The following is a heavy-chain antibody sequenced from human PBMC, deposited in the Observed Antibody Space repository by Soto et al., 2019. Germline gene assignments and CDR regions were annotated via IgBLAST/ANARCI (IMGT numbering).Heavy chain of an antibody. D-gene: IGHD2-21*01. CDR3: ARLICASSICYFPAWFDP. Sequence: QVQLQESGPGLVKPSQTLSLTCTVSGDSINSDGYFWSWIRQHPGKGLEWIGSIYHFGTTYYNPSLSSWLNMSMDTSKNQFSLNLNSVTAADTAVYYCARLICASSICYFPAWFDPWGRGTLVTVSS. CDR2: IYHFGTT. J-gene: IGHJ5*02. CDR1: GDSINSDGYF. V-gene: IGHV4-31*03.